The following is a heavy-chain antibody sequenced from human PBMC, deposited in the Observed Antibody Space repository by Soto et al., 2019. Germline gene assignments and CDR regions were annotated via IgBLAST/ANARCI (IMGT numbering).Heavy chain of an antibody. CDR2: IIPILGIA. J-gene: IGHJ6*02. D-gene: IGHD3-10*01. CDR3: ARDYYGSGSYNYGMDV. V-gene: IGHV1-69*04. Sequence: GASVKVSCKASGGTFSSYTISWVRQAPGQGLEWMGRIIPILGIANYAQKFQGRVTITADKSTSTAYMELSSLRSEDTAVYYCARDYYGSGSYNYGMDVWGQGTTVTVSS. CDR1: GGTFSSYT.